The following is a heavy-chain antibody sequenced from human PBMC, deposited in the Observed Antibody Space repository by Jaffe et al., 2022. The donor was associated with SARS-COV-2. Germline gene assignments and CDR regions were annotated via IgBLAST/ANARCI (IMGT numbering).Heavy chain of an antibody. V-gene: IGHV4-34*01. Sequence: QVQLQQWGAGLLKPSETLSLTCAVYGGSFSGYYWSWIRQPPGKGLEWIGEINHSGSTNYNPSLKSRVTISVDTSKNQFSLKLSSVTAADTAVYYCARGYGPPPPHYYGSGRSFDYWGQGTLVTVSS. D-gene: IGHD3-10*01. CDR2: INHSGST. J-gene: IGHJ4*02. CDR3: ARGYGPPPPHYYGSGRSFDY. CDR1: GGSFSGYY.